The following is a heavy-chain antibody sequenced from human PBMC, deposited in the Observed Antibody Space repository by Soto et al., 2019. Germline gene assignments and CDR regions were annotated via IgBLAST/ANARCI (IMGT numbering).Heavy chain of an antibody. V-gene: IGHV3-23*01. J-gene: IGHJ1*01. CDR3: AKGTDFGGGTTAIDFQH. D-gene: IGHD2-21*01. CDR1: GFTFSSYA. Sequence: EVQLLDSGGGLVQPGGSPRLSCAASGFTFSSYAMSWVRQAPGKGLEWVSAVSGSGGRTYYADSVKGRFTISRDNSKNTLYLQMNSLRAEDTAVYYCAKGTDFGGGTTAIDFQHWGQGTLVTVSS. CDR2: VSGSGGRT.